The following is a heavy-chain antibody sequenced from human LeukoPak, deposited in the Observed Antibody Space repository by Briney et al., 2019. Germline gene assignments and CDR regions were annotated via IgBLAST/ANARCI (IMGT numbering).Heavy chain of an antibody. Sequence: GGSLRLSCATSGFTFSDCAMTWVRQAPGKGLEWVSAIGADAGSTYYADSVKGRFTISRDNSKNTRYLQMNSLRAEDTAVYYCAKDQSYDFWSGSSPGFDYWGQGTLVTVSS. D-gene: IGHD3-3*01. CDR2: IGADAGST. CDR3: AKDQSYDFWSGSSPGFDY. V-gene: IGHV3-23*01. CDR1: GFTFSDCA. J-gene: IGHJ4*02.